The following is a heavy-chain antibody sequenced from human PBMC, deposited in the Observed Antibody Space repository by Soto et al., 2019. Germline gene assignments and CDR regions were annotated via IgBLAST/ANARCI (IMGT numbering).Heavy chain of an antibody. CDR3: ARDLPPKDY. J-gene: IGHJ4*02. CDR1: GYTFATYA. CDR2: ISAYNGNT. Sequence: ASVKVSCKASGYTFATYAMHWVRQAPGQGLEWMGWISAYNGNTNYAQKLQGRVTMTTDTSTSTDYMELRSLRSDDTAVYYCARDLPPKDYWGQGTLVTVSS. V-gene: IGHV1-18*01.